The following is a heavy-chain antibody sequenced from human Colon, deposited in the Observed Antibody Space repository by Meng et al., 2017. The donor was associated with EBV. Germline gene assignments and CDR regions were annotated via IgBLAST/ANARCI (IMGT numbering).Heavy chain of an antibody. V-gene: IGHV4-39*01. CDR1: AGSLDNSEYF. CDR3: ARHVYGDSYGF. CDR2: VRYTGPA. J-gene: IGHJ4*02. Sequence: HRQEGGPGLVKPSEPPSLTCVFSAGSLDNSEYFWAWIRQPPGKGLGWVGSVRYTGPAYYHPSLTSRVTISVDTSKNQFSLNLSSLTAADTAVYYCARHVYGDSYGFWGQGTLVTVSS. D-gene: IGHD4-17*01.